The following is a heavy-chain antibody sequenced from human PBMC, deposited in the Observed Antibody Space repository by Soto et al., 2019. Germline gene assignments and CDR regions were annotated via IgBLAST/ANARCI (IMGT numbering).Heavy chain of an antibody. CDR2: IYSGGST. J-gene: IGHJ6*03. V-gene: IGHV3-66*01. CDR3: ARDRREGTGRGIYYYYYYMDV. Sequence: GGSLRLSCAASGFTVSSNYMSWVRQAPGKGLEWVSVIYSGGSTYYADSVKGRFTISRDNSKNTLYLQMNSLRAEDTAVYYCARDRREGTGRGIYYYYYYMDVWGKGTTVTVSS. CDR1: GFTVSSNY. D-gene: IGHD2-8*02.